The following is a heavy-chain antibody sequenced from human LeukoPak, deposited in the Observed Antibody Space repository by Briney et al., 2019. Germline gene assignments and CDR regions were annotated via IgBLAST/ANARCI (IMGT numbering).Heavy chain of an antibody. CDR2: ISYDGSNK. Sequence: GGSLRLSCAASGFTFGSYGMHWVRQAPGKGLEWVAVISYDGSNKNYAGSVKGRFTISRDNSKNTLYLQMNSLRAEDTAVYYCAKDHGSGSYQFDYFDYWGQGTLVTVSS. D-gene: IGHD1-26*01. CDR1: GFTFGSYG. CDR3: AKDHGSGSYQFDYFDY. J-gene: IGHJ4*02. V-gene: IGHV3-30*18.